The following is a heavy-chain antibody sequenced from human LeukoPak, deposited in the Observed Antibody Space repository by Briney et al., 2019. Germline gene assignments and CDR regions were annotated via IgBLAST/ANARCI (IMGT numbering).Heavy chain of an antibody. CDR3: AKDLGRYRNNYFDY. J-gene: IGHJ4*02. D-gene: IGHD1-26*01. Sequence: PGRSLRLSCAASGFTFSSYGMDWVRQAPEKGLEWVATISGSGGGTYYADSVKGRFTISRDDSKNTLYLQMNSLRAEDTAVYYCAKDLGRYRNNYFDYWGQGTLVTVSS. CDR1: GFTFSSYG. V-gene: IGHV3-23*01. CDR2: ISGSGGGT.